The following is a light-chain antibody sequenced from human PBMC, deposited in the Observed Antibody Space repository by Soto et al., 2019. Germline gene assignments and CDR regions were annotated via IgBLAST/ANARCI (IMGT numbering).Light chain of an antibody. CDR3: QQYASSPRT. CDR2: DAS. Sequence: EIVMTQSPASLSVSPGETATLSCRASQRVGSYLAWYQQKPGQAPRLLIYDASSRATGIPDRFSGSGSGTDFTLTISRLEPEDFAVYYCQQYASSPRTFGQGTKVDIK. V-gene: IGKV3-20*01. J-gene: IGKJ1*01. CDR1: QRVGSY.